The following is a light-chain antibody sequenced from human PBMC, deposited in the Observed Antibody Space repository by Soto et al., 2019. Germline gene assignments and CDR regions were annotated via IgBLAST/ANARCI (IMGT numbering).Light chain of an antibody. Sequence: DIVLTQSPATLSLSPGERATLSCRASQSVSRYLAWYQQKPGQAPRLIIYDASNSATGITARFSGSGSGTDFTLTISSLEPEDFAVYYCQQRSDWPSTFGGGTKVEI. CDR3: QQRSDWPST. J-gene: IGKJ4*01. CDR1: QSVSRY. CDR2: DAS. V-gene: IGKV3-11*01.